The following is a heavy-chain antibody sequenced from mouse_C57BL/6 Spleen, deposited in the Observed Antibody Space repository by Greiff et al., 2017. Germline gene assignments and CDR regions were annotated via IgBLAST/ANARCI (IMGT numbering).Heavy chain of an antibody. CDR3: ATTVVEDWYFDV. CDR2: INPSSGYT. CDR1: GYTFTSYT. J-gene: IGHJ1*03. Sequence: VQLQQSGAELARPGASVKMSCKASGYTFTSYTMHWVKQRPGQGLEWIGYINPSSGYTKYNQKFKDKATLTADKSSSTAYMQLSSLTSEDSAVYYCATTVVEDWYFDVWGTGTTVTVSS. V-gene: IGHV1-4*01. D-gene: IGHD1-1*01.